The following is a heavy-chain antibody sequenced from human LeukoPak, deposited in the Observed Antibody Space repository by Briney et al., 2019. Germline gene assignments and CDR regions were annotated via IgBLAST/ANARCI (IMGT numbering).Heavy chain of an antibody. Sequence: ASVKVSCKASGYTFTRYGITWVRQAPGQGLEWMGWISAYNGNTNYAQKLQGRVTMTTDTSTSTAYMELRSLRSDDTAVYYCARGRKDYGDYYFDCWGQGTLVTVSS. CDR3: ARGRKDYGDYYFDC. CDR2: ISAYNGNT. V-gene: IGHV1-18*01. CDR1: GYTFTRYG. D-gene: IGHD4-17*01. J-gene: IGHJ4*02.